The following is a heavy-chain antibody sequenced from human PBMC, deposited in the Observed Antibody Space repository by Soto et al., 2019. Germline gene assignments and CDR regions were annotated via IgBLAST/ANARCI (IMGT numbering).Heavy chain of an antibody. J-gene: IGHJ4*02. CDR1: GFDFGDYY. CDR3: VRPYYSSSWFPFDR. V-gene: IGHV3-11*01. D-gene: IGHD6-13*01. CDR2: IDSDDGTT. Sequence: GGSLRLSCTASGFDFGDYYMSWIRQAPGKGLEWVSYIDSDDGTTYYTDSVKGRFTISKDNAKNSLYLQMNSLRVEDTALYYCVRPYYSSSWFPFDRWGQGTLVTVSS.